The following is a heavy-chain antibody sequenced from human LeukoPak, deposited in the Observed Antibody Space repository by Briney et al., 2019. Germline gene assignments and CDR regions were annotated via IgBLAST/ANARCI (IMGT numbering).Heavy chain of an antibody. CDR3: ARTHSYGSQYYLDY. D-gene: IGHD5-18*01. CDR1: GASVGSGSFY. V-gene: IGHV4-61*01. Sequence: SETLSLTCTVSGASVGSGSFYWNWVRQPPGKGLEWIGYISYSGHTNYNPSFKSRYHMSVHKSKKRFSLNLTSVTAADRAVYFCARTHSYGSQYYLDYWGQGALVTVSS. CDR2: ISYSGHT. J-gene: IGHJ4*02.